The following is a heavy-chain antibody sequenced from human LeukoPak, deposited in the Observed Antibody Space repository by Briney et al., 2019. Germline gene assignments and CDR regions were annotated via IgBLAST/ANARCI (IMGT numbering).Heavy chain of an antibody. CDR1: GGSISSSSYY. D-gene: IGHD5-18*01. Sequence: SETLSLTCTVSGGSISSSSYYWGWIRQPPGKGLEWIGEINHSGSTNYNPSLKSRVTISVDTSKNQFSLKLSSVTAADTAVYYCARLGDTANDYWGQGTLVTVSS. CDR2: INHSGST. CDR3: ARLGDTANDY. J-gene: IGHJ4*02. V-gene: IGHV4-39*07.